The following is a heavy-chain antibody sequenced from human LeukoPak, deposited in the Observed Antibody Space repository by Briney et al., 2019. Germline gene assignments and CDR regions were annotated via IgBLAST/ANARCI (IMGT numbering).Heavy chain of an antibody. Sequence: SETLSLTCTVSGGSISSSSYYWGWIRQPPGKGLEWIGSIYYSGSTYYNPSLKSRVTISVDTSKNQFSLKLSSVTAADTAVYYCAREQVVVAAPYYYYYMDVWGKGTTVTVSS. D-gene: IGHD2-15*01. J-gene: IGHJ6*03. CDR3: AREQVVVAAPYYYYYMDV. CDR1: GGSISSSSYY. V-gene: IGHV4-39*07. CDR2: IYYSGST.